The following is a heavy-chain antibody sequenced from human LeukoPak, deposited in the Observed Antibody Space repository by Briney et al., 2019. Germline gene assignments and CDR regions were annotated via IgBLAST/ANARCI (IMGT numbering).Heavy chain of an antibody. J-gene: IGHJ4*02. V-gene: IGHV3-33*01. CDR2: IWYDGNNK. D-gene: IGHD6-13*01. CDR1: GFTFSSYG. Sequence: GGSLRLSCAASGFTFSSYGMHWVRQAPGKGLEWVAIIWYDGNNKYYADSVKGRFTISRDNSKNTLYLQMNSLRAEDTAVYYCASGPAGTHFDYWGQGTLVTVSS. CDR3: ASGPAGTHFDY.